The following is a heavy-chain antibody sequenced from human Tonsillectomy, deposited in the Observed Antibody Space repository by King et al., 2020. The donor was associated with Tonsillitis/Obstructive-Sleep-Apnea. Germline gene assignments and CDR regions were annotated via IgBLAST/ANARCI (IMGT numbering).Heavy chain of an antibody. CDR1: GFTFSSHD. V-gene: IGHV3-13*04. CDR3: ARRRRAYWPFDL. J-gene: IGHJ2*01. CDR2: IGATGDT. Sequence: VQLVESGGGLVQPGGSLRLSCAASGFTFSSHDMHWVRQATGKGLEWVSDIGATGDTYYADSVKGRFTISRHNANNSLYLQMNSLRAGDTAVYYCARRRRAYWPFDLWGRGTLVTVSS.